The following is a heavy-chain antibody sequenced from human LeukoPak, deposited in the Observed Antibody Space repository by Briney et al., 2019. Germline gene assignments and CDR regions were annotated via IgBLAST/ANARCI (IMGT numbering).Heavy chain of an antibody. Sequence: PSETLSLTCAVSGGSISSSNWWSWVRQPPGKGLEWIGEIYHSGSTNYNPSLKSRVTISVDKSKNQFSLKLSSVTAADTAVYYCARSLDSSPYYYYYMDVWGKGTTVTVSS. CDR2: IYHSGST. D-gene: IGHD6-6*01. CDR3: ARSLDSSPYYYYYMDV. CDR1: GGSISSSNW. J-gene: IGHJ6*03. V-gene: IGHV4-4*02.